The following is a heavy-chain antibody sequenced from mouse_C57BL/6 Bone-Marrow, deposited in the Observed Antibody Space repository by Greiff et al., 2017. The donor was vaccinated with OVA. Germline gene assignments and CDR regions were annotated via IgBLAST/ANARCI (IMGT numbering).Heavy chain of an antibody. V-gene: IGHV1-81*01. CDR2: IYPRSGNT. Sequence: QVQLQQSGAELARPGASVKLSCKASGYTFTSYGISWVKQRTGQGLEWIGEIYPRSGNTYYNEKFKGKATLTADKPSSTAYMELRSLTSEDSAVYFCARRDHYYGSSSFDYWGQGTTLTVSS. J-gene: IGHJ2*01. D-gene: IGHD1-1*01. CDR1: GYTFTSYG. CDR3: ARRDHYYGSSSFDY.